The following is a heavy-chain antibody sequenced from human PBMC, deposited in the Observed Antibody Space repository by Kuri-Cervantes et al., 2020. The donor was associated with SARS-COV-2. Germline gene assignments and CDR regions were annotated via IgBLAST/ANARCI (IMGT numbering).Heavy chain of an antibody. CDR3: ARVDPRTDAYNHYYYGMDV. Sequence: GGSLRLSCAASGFTVSSNYMSWVRQAPGKGLEWVSVIYSGGSTYYADSVKGRFTVSRDNVKNSLYLQMNRLRAEDTAVYFCARVDPRTDAYNHYYYGMDVWGQGTTVTVSS. J-gene: IGHJ6*02. V-gene: IGHV3-53*01. CDR1: GFTVSSNY. D-gene: IGHD5-24*01. CDR2: IYSGGST.